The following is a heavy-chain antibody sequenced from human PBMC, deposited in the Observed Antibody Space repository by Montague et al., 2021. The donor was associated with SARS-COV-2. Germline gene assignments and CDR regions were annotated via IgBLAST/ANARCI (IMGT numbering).Heavy chain of an antibody. J-gene: IGHJ6*02. V-gene: IGHV3-48*03. CDR1: GFIFSSYE. CDR3: ARDRDWDDWCGMDV. D-gene: IGHD2-21*01. CDR2: ISSSGGGSTK. Sequence: SLRLSWSASGFIFSSYEMNWVRQAPGKGLEWISYISSSGGGSTKHYTDSVKGRFTISRDNAKNSLYLQMNSLRVEDTAIYYCARDRDWDDWCGMDVWGQGTTVTASS.